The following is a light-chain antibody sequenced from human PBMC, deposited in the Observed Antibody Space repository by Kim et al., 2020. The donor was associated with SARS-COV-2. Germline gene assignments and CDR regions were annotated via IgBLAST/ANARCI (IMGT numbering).Light chain of an antibody. J-gene: IGKJ1*01. CDR2: MAS. CDR1: QSISSW. Sequence: ASVGDRVTITCRASQSISSWLAWYQQKQGKAPKLLIYMASSLESGVPPRFSGSGSGTEFTLTISSLQPDDFATYYCQQYNSYPWTFGQGTKVDIK. V-gene: IGKV1-5*03. CDR3: QQYNSYPWT.